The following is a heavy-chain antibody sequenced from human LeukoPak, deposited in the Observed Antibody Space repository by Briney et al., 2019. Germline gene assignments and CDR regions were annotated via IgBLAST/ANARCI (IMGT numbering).Heavy chain of an antibody. D-gene: IGHD6-19*01. J-gene: IGHJ4*02. CDR1: GFTFSTYG. V-gene: IGHV3-30*18. CDR3: AKRYSSGWEFDY. CDR2: ISSDGSNK. Sequence: PGRSLRLSCAASGFTFSTYGIHWVRRAPGKGLEWVAAISSDGSNKHYADSVKGRFTIARDNSKNTLYLQMNSLGAEDTAVYYCAKRYSSGWEFDYWGQGTLVTVSS.